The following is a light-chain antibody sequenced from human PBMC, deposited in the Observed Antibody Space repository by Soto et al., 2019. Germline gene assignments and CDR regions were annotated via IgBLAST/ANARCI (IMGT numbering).Light chain of an antibody. Sequence: EIVVTQSPGTLSLSPGERATLSCRASQSVSNSYLACYQQKPGQAPRLLIYGASSRATGLPPRFRGTGSGTHFTLTISRPEAADFEVEYCQQYGSSPLTFGGGTTLESK. CDR2: GAS. CDR1: QSVSNSY. V-gene: IGKV3-20*01. CDR3: QQYGSSPLT. J-gene: IGKJ4*01.